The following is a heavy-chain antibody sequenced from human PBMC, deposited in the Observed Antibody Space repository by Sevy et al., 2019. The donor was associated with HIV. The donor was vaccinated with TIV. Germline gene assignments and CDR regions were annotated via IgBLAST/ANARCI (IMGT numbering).Heavy chain of an antibody. Sequence: ASVKVSCKASGYTFTSYGISWVRQAPGQGLEWMGWISAYNGNTNYAQKLQGRVTMTTDTSTSTAYMELRSLRSDDTAVYYCARDRTVTTAKRYNWFDPWGQGTLVTVSS. CDR1: GYTFTSYG. CDR3: ARDRTVTTAKRYNWFDP. CDR2: ISAYNGNT. J-gene: IGHJ5*02. V-gene: IGHV1-18*01. D-gene: IGHD4-17*01.